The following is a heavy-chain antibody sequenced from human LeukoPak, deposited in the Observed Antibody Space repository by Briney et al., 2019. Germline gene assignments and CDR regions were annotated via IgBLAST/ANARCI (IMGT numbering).Heavy chain of an antibody. CDR3: ARSGLEYFQH. D-gene: IGHD2-15*01. V-gene: IGHV3-48*04. Sequence: SGGSLRLSCTASGFTFGDYAMSWVRQAPGKGLEWVSFIISSSSTIYYADSVKGRFTISRDNAKNSLYLQMNSLRAEDTAVYYCARSGLEYFQHWGQGTLVTVSS. J-gene: IGHJ1*01. CDR2: IISSSSTI. CDR1: GFTFGDYA.